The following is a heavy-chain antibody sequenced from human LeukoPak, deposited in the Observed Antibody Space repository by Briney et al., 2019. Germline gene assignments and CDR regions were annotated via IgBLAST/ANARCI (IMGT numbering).Heavy chain of an antibody. CDR1: GFTFSSYE. V-gene: IGHV3-48*03. D-gene: IGHD2-2*01. CDR2: ISSSGSTI. Sequence: PGGSLRLSCAASGFTFSSYEMNWVRQAPGKGLEWVSYISSSGSTIYYADSVKGRFTISRDNAKNSLYLQMNSLRAEDTAVYYCAVIRGEAAIHFYVTDYWGQGTLVTVSS. J-gene: IGHJ4*02. CDR3: AVIRGEAAIHFYVTDY.